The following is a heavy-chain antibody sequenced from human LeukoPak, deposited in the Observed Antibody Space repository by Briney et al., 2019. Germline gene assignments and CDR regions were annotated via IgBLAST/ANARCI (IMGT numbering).Heavy chain of an antibody. V-gene: IGHV4-39*01. CDR1: GGSISSSSYY. D-gene: IGHD1-26*01. CDR2: IYYSGST. Sequence: KPSETLSLTCTVSGGSISSSSYYWGWNRQPPGKGLEWIGSIYYSGSTYYNPSLKSRVTISVDTSKNQFSLKLSSVTAADTAVYYCARPGIVGAPGYFDYWGQGTLVTVSS. CDR3: ARPGIVGAPGYFDY. J-gene: IGHJ4*02.